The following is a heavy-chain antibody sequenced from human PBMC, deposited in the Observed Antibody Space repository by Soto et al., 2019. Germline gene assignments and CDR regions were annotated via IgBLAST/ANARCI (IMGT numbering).Heavy chain of an antibody. V-gene: IGHV3-23*01. CDR3: ARGSTDSYPGSRIFDF. CDR1: GLTFLSRA. Sequence: GGSLRLSCVASGLTFLSRAMTCVRHAPVEWLQWVSTITDTGGDAKYADSVRGRFVISRDNSKKTLYLQMTSLTAEDSAMYYCARGSTDSYPGSRIFDFWGRGTLVTVSS. CDR2: ITDTGGDA. J-gene: IGHJ4*02. D-gene: IGHD3-10*01.